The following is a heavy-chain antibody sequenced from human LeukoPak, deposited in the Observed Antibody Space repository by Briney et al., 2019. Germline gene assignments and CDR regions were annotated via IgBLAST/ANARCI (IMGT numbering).Heavy chain of an antibody. D-gene: IGHD6-13*01. CDR2: IWYDGSNK. V-gene: IGHV3-33*01. J-gene: IGHJ4*02. Sequence: PGGSLRLSCAASGFTFSSYGMHWVRQAPGKGLEWVAVIWYDGSNKYYADSVKGRFTISRDNSKNTLYLQMNSLRAEDTAVYYCATGRKYSSSWYLDYWGQGTLVTVSS. CDR3: ATGRKYSSSWYLDY. CDR1: GFTFSSYG.